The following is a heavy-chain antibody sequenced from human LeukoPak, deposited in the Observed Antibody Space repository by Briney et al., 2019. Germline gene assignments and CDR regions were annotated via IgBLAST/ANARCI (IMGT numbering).Heavy chain of an antibody. D-gene: IGHD4-23*01. Sequence: GESLKISCKGSGNSFTSYWIGWVRQMPGKGLEWMGIIYPGDSDTRYSPSFQGQVTISADKSISTAYLQWSSLKASGTAMYYCARQSGVTPMMDSEYFQHWGQGTLVTVSS. J-gene: IGHJ1*01. V-gene: IGHV5-51*01. CDR1: GNSFTSYW. CDR2: IYPGDSDT. CDR3: ARQSGVTPMMDSEYFQH.